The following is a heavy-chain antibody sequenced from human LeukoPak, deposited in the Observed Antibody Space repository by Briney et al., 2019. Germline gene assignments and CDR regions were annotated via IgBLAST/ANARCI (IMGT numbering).Heavy chain of an antibody. CDR3: ARRVRFGELLTDYYYGMDV. J-gene: IGHJ6*02. V-gene: IGHV4-39*01. D-gene: IGHD3-10*01. CDR1: GGSISSSSYY. CDR2: IYYSGST. Sequence: SETLSLTCTVPGGSISSSSYYWGWIRQPPGKGLEWIGSIYYSGSTYYNPSLKSRVTISVDTSKNQFSLKLSSVTAADTAVYYCARRVRFGELLTDYYYGMDVWGQGTTATVSS.